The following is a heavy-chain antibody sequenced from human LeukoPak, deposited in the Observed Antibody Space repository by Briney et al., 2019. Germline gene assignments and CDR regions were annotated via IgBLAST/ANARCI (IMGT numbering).Heavy chain of an antibody. D-gene: IGHD3-22*01. Sequence: GESLKISCKGSGYSFTTYWINWVRQMPGKGLEWMGGIDPSDSHTNYSPSFQGHVTISADKSISTAYLQWSSLKASDTAMYYCARTSVYDSSGHFDPWGQGTLVTVSS. CDR1: GYSFTTYW. V-gene: IGHV5-10-1*01. CDR3: ARTSVYDSSGHFDP. CDR2: IDPSDSHT. J-gene: IGHJ5*02.